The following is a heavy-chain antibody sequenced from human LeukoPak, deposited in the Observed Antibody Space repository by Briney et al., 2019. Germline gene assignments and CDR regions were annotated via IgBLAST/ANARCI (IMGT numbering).Heavy chain of an antibody. J-gene: IGHJ4*02. CDR2: IIPIFGTA. Sequence: SVKVSCKASGGTFSSYAISWVRQAPGQGLEWMGGIIPIFGTANYAQKFQGRVTITTDESTSTAYMELSSLRAEDTALYYCAKDIGRIGVRFVYWGQGTLVTVSS. V-gene: IGHV1-69*05. D-gene: IGHD3-10*01. CDR1: GGTFSSYA. CDR3: AKDIGRIGVRFVY.